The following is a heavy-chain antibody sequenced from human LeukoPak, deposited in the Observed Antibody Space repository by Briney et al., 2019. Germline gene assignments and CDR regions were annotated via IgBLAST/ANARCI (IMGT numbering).Heavy chain of an antibody. V-gene: IGHV1-8*01. CDR2: MNPNSGNT. CDR3: ARGVRADY. Sequence: ASVKVSCKPSGYTFSNYDIIWVRQATGQGLEWMGWMNPNSGNTGYAQKFQGRVTMTRNTSISTAYMELSSLRSEDTAVYYCARGVRADYWGQGPLVAVSS. J-gene: IGHJ4*02. CDR1: GYTFSNYD. D-gene: IGHD3-16*02.